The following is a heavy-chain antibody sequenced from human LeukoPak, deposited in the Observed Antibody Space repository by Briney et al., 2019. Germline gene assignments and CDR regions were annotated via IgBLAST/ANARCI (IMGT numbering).Heavy chain of an antibody. D-gene: IGHD6-13*01. CDR1: GDSIISYY. V-gene: IGHV4-59*12. CDR3: ARVSSTSWYGIDF. J-gene: IGHJ4*02. CDR2: IYYTGNT. Sequence: SETLSLTCTVSGDSIISYYWGWVRQPPGQGLEWIGNIYYTGNTYYNPSLDSRVTMSVDTSKNEFSLILRSVTAADTAVYYCARVSSTSWYGIDFWGQGILVTVSS.